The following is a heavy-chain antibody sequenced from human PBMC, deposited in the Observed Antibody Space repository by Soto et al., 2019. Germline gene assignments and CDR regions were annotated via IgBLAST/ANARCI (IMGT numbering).Heavy chain of an antibody. J-gene: IGHJ5*02. CDR1: GFSLSTSGMC. CDR3: ARMVGMDSCFDP. Sequence: SGPTLVNPTQTLTLTCTFSGFSLSTSGMCVSWIRQPPGKALEWLALIDWDDDKYYSTSLKTRLAISKDTSKKQVVLTMTNMDPVDTATYYRARMVGMDSCFDPWGQGTPVTVSS. CDR2: IDWDDDK. D-gene: IGHD2-15*01. V-gene: IGHV2-70*01.